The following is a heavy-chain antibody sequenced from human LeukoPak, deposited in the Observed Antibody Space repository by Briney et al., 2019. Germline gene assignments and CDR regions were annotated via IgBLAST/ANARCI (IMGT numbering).Heavy chain of an antibody. CDR1: GGSFSGYY. CDR3: ARAPYSSHIDY. D-gene: IGHD6-13*01. CDR2: INHSGST. J-gene: IGHJ4*02. V-gene: IGHV4-34*01. Sequence: SETLSLTCAVYGGSFSGYYWSWIRQPPGKGLEWIGEINHSGSTNYNPSLKSRVTISVDTSKNQFSLKLSSVTAADTAVYYCARAPYSSHIDYWGQGTLVTVSP.